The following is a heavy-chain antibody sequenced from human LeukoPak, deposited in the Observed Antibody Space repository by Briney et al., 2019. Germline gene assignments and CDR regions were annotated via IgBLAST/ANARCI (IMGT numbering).Heavy chain of an antibody. V-gene: IGHV4-61*01. CDR3: ARDGRTFTSGAMDV. CDR2: IYYTGTT. J-gene: IGHJ6*02. CDR1: AGSVSNGNYY. D-gene: IGHD2-15*01. Sequence: SETLSLTCTVSAGSVSNGNYYWSWLRQPPGKALEWIGYIYYTGTTYYIPSLEGRVTISVDTSKNQFSVKLNSVTAADTAVYYCARDGRTFTSGAMDVWGRGTTVTVSS.